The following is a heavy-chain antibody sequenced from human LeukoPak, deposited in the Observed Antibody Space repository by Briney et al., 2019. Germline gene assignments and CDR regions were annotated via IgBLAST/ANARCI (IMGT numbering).Heavy chain of an antibody. J-gene: IGHJ4*02. CDR2: INSDGSST. V-gene: IGHV3-74*01. CDR1: RFTFSTYW. CDR3: AKWQDSTYWGYFDY. Sequence: GGSLRLSCAASRFTFSTYWMHWVRQAPGKGLVWVSRINSDGSSTTYADSVKGRFTISRDNAKNTLYLQMNSLRAEDTAVYYCAKWQDSTYWGYFDYWGQGTLVTVSS. D-gene: IGHD3-16*01.